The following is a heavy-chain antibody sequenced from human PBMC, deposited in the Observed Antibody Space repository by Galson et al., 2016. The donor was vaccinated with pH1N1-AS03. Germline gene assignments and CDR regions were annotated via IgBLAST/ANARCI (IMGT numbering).Heavy chain of an antibody. Sequence: SVKVSCKASGYSFTNFDIKWVRQATGQGLEWMGWMNPNSGEAGYAQKFQGRVTLTRDTSITTAYMELSSLRSDDTAVYYCARVMANNWFDPWGQGTLVTVSS. CDR1: GYSFTNFD. CDR2: MNPNSGEA. V-gene: IGHV1-8*01. CDR3: ARVMANNWFDP. J-gene: IGHJ5*02. D-gene: IGHD5-24*01.